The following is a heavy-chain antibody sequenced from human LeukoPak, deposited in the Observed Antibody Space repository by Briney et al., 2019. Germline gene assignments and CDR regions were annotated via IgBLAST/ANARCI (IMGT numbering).Heavy chain of an antibody. V-gene: IGHV4-59*08. CDR1: GGSISSYY. CDR3: ARHQERATVRSNYYYGMDV. CDR2: IYYSGST. J-gene: IGHJ6*02. Sequence: SETLSLTCTVSGGSISSYYWSWIRQPPGKGLEWIGYIYYSGSTNYNPSLKSRVTISVDTSKNQFSLKLSSVTAADTAAYYCARHQERATVRSNYYYGMDVWGQGTTVTVSS. D-gene: IGHD4-17*01.